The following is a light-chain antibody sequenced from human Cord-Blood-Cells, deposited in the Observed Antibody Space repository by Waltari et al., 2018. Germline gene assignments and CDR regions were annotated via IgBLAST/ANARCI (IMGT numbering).Light chain of an antibody. Sequence: EIVLTQSPATLSLPPGESATLSCRASQSVSSYLAWYQQKPGQAPRLLIYDASNRATGIPARFSGSGSGTDFTLTISSLEPEDFAVYYCQQRSNWPQVTFGGGTKVEIK. CDR3: QQRSNWPQVT. CDR2: DAS. J-gene: IGKJ4*01. V-gene: IGKV3-11*01. CDR1: QSVSSY.